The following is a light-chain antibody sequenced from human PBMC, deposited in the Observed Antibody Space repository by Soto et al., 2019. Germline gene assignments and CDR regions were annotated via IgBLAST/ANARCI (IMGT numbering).Light chain of an antibody. CDR3: QHYGSSPPWT. Sequence: DIVLTQSPATLSLSPGDRATLSCRASQTVGSSYLAWYQQKPGQAPRLFIYGASSRATGVPDRFSGSGSETDFTLTISRLEPEDFAVYYCQHYGSSPPWTFGQGTKVDFK. CDR1: QTVGSSY. V-gene: IGKV3-20*01. CDR2: GAS. J-gene: IGKJ1*01.